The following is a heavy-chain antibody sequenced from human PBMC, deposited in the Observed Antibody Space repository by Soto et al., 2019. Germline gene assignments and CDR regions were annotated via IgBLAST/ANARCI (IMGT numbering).Heavy chain of an antibody. Sequence: ASVKVSCKASGYTFTSYYMHWVRPAPGQGLEWKGKINPSGGSTSYAQKFQGRVTMTRDTSTSTVYMELSSLRSEDTAVYYCASGEGYCSSTSCYVVDYWGQGTLVTVSS. V-gene: IGHV1-46*01. J-gene: IGHJ4*02. CDR2: INPSGGST. CDR1: GYTFTSYY. CDR3: ASGEGYCSSTSCYVVDY. D-gene: IGHD2-2*01.